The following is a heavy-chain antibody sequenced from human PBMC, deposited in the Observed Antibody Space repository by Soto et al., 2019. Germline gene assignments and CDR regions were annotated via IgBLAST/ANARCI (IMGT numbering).Heavy chain of an antibody. J-gene: IGHJ5*02. CDR2: ISYDGSNK. Sequence: QVQLVESGGGVVQPGRSLRLSCAASGFTFSSYGMHWVRQAPGKGLEWVAAISYDGSNKYYADSVKGRLTISRDNSKSTLSLPMNSLGAEDTAVYYCAKDLRVDPWGQGTLGTVAS. CDR1: GFTFSSYG. CDR3: AKDLRVDP. V-gene: IGHV3-30*18.